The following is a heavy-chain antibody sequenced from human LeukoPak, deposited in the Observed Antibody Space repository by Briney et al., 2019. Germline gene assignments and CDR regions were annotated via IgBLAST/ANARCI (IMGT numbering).Heavy chain of an antibody. V-gene: IGHV4-31*03. CDR3: ASSSSGSYNWFDP. Sequence: SQTLSLTCTVSGGSISSGGYYWSWIRQHPGKGLEWIGYIYYSGSTYYNPSLKSRVTISVDTSKNQFSLKLSSVPAADTAVYYCASSSSGSYNWFDPWAREPWSPSPQ. J-gene: IGHJ5*02. CDR2: IYYSGST. CDR1: GGSISSGGYY. D-gene: IGHD6-13*01.